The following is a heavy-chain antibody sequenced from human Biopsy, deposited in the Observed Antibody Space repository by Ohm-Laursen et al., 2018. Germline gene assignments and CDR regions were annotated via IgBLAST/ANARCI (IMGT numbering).Heavy chain of an antibody. CDR2: IYYSGST. D-gene: IGHD4-11*01. Sequence: TLSLTCTVSGGSVSSGDYYWTWIRQPPGKGLEWIGYIYYSGSTNYSPSLKSRVTISVDTSKNQFSLKLSSVTAADTAVYYCARDSGILNYGNFKYYHYYGMDVWGQGTKVTVSS. J-gene: IGHJ6*02. V-gene: IGHV4-61*08. CDR1: GGSVSSGDYY. CDR3: ARDSGILNYGNFKYYHYYGMDV.